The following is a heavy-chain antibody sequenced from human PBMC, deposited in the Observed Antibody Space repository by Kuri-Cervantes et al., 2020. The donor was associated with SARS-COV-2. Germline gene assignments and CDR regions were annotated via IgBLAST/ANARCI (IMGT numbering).Heavy chain of an antibody. J-gene: IGHJ4*02. CDR3: ARDRYSSSCFDY. V-gene: IGHV3-21*01. D-gene: IGHD6-13*01. CDR1: GFTFSSYS. Sequence: GESPKISCAASGFTFSSYSMNWVRQAPGKGLEWVSSISSSSSYIYYADSVKGRFTISRDNAKNSLYLQMNSLRAEDTAVYYCARDRYSSSCFDYWGQGTLVTVSS. CDR2: ISSSSSYI.